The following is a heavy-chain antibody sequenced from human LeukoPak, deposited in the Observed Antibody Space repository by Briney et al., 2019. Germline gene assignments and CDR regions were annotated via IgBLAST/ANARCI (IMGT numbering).Heavy chain of an antibody. V-gene: IGHV3-30*03. Sequence: QSGGSLRLPCAASGFTFSSYGMHWVRQAPGKGLEWVAVISYDGSNKYYADSVKGRFTISRDNSKNTLYLQMNSLRAEDTAVYYCAVHSFDYWGQGTLVTVSS. J-gene: IGHJ4*02. CDR3: AVHSFDY. CDR1: GFTFSSYG. CDR2: ISYDGSNK.